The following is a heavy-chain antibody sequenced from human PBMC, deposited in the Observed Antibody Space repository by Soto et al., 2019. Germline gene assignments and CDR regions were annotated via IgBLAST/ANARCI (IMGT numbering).Heavy chain of an antibody. CDR2: IYHSGTT. CDR1: GGSISSYY. J-gene: IGHJ5*02. CDR3: ARRGAAALFDP. D-gene: IGHD6-13*01. V-gene: IGHV4-59*04. Sequence: SETLSLTCTVSGGSISSYYWSWIRQPPGKGLEWIGYIYHSGTTYYNPSLKSRVTISVDTSKNHFSLKLTSVTAADTAVYFCARRGAAALFDPWGQGTLVTVS.